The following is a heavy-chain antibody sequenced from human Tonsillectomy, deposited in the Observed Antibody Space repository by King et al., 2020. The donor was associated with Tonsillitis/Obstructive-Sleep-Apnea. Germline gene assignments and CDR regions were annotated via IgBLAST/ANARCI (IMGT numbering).Heavy chain of an antibody. CDR1: GGSIRSYY. D-gene: IGHD3-10*01. V-gene: IGHV4-59*01. CDR2: IYYSGST. CDR3: ARGIRGDNDAFDI. J-gene: IGHJ3*02. Sequence: QLQESGPGLVKPSETLSLTCTVSGGSIRSYYWSWVRQPPGKGLEWVGYIYYSGSTNYHPSLKSRVTISVDTSKNQFSLKLSSVTAADTAVYYCARGIRGDNDAFDIWGQGTMVTVSS.